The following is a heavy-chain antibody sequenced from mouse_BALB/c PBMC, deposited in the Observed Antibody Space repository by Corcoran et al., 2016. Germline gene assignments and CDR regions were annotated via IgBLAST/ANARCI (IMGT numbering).Heavy chain of an antibody. CDR2: INPYNDGT. Sequence: EVQLQQSGPALVKPGASVKMSCKASGYTFTSYVMHWVKQKPGQGLEWIGYINPYNDGTKYNEKFKGKATLTSDKSSSTAYMELSSLTSEDSAVYYCAREGRRGYFDVWGAGTTVTVSS. CDR1: GYTFTSYV. V-gene: IGHV1S136*01. CDR3: AREGRRGYFDV. J-gene: IGHJ1*01.